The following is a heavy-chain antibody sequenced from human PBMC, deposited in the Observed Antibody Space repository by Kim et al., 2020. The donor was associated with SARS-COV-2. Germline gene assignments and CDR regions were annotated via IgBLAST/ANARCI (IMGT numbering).Heavy chain of an antibody. J-gene: IGHJ5*02. Sequence: ASVKVSCKVSGYTLTELSMHWVRQSPGKGLEWMGGFDPEDAETIYAQKFQVRVTMTEDTSTDTAYMELSSLRSEDTAVYYCATAPAVTVTTWFDPWGQGTLVTVSS. CDR1: GYTLTELS. CDR2: FDPEDAET. D-gene: IGHD4-17*01. CDR3: ATAPAVTVTTWFDP. V-gene: IGHV1-24*01.